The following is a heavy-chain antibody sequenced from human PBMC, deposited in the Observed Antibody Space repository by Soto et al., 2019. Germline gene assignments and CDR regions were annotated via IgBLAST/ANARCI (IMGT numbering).Heavy chain of an antibody. CDR1: GFTLSSYA. Sequence: EVHLLESGGGLVQPGGSLRLSCAASGFTLSSYAMSWVRQAPGKGLEWVSAISGSGNRTFHTDSVKGRFTISRDNAKNALYLQMNSRRVEDTAVYYCAKEVTSGSYSHYYYGLDVWGQGTMVTVSS. CDR2: ISGSGNRT. D-gene: IGHD1-26*01. V-gene: IGHV3-23*01. CDR3: AKEVTSGSYSHYYYGLDV. J-gene: IGHJ6*02.